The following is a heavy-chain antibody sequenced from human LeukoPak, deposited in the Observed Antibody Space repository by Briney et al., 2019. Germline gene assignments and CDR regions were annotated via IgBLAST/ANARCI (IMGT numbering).Heavy chain of an antibody. Sequence: GGSLRLSCAASGFTFSSYAMSWVRQTPGKGLEGVSAISGSGGSTYYADSVKGRFTISRDNSKNTLYLQMNSLRAEDTAVYYCAKAALDCSSTRCYFAFDIWGQGTMVTVSS. J-gene: IGHJ3*02. V-gene: IGHV3-23*01. CDR3: AKAALDCSSTRCYFAFDI. CDR1: GFTFSSYA. CDR2: ISGSGGST. D-gene: IGHD2-2*01.